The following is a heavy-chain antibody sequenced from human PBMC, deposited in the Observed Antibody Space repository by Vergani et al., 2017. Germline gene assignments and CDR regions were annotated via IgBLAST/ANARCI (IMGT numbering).Heavy chain of an antibody. D-gene: IGHD2-2*01. CDR3: AREAPQLFDFYGMDV. CDR2: ISSSGSTI. V-gene: IGHV3-48*03. Sequence: EVQLVESGGGLVQPGGSLRLSCAASGFTLSSYEMNWVRQAPGKGLEWVSYISSSGSTIYYADSVKGRFTISRDNAKNSLYLQMNSLGAEDTAVYYCAREAPQLFDFYGMDVWGQGTTVTVSS. CDR1: GFTLSSYE. J-gene: IGHJ6*02.